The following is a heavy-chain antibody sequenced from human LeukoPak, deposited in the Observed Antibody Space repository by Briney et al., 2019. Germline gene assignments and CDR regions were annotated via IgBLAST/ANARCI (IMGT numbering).Heavy chain of an antibody. CDR3: AKGVKIFGVVITLDY. V-gene: IGHV3-23*01. CDR1: GFTFSSYA. D-gene: IGHD3-3*01. J-gene: IGHJ4*02. CDR2: ISGSGGST. Sequence: GGSLRLSCTASGFTFSSYAMSWVRQAPGKGLEWVSAISGSGGSTYYADSVKGRFTISRDNSKNTLYLQMNSLRAEDTAVYYCAKGVKIFGVVITLDYWGQGTLVTVSS.